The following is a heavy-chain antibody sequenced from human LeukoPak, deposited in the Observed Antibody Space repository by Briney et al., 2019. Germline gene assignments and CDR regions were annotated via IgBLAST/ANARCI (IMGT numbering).Heavy chain of an antibody. J-gene: IGHJ4*02. CDR1: GSTFSSYW. CDR2: INSDGSST. V-gene: IGHV3-74*01. Sequence: GGSLRLSCAASGSTFSSYWMHWVRQAPGKGLVWVSRINSDGSSTSYADSVKGRFTISRDNAKNTLYLQMNSLRAEDTAVYYCARDGPRVGYYDSSGSQSHNYWGQGTLVTVSS. CDR3: ARDGPRVGYYDSSGSQSHNY. D-gene: IGHD3-22*01.